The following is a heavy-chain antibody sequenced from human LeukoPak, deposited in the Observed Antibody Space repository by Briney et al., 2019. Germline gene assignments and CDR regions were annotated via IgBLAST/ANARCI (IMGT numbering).Heavy chain of an antibody. CDR2: IYYSGST. D-gene: IGHD6-19*01. CDR1: GGSISSYY. Sequence: TSETLSLTCTVSGGSISSYYWNWIRQPPRKGLEWIGYIYYSGSTNYNPSLKSRVTISVDTSKNQFSLKLSSVTAADTAVYYCARGGWYPESFQHWGQGALVTVSS. CDR3: ARGGWYPESFQH. V-gene: IGHV4-59*01. J-gene: IGHJ1*01.